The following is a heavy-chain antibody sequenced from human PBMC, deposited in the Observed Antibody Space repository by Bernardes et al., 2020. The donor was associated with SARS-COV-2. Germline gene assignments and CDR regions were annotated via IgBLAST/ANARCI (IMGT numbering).Heavy chain of an antibody. CDR3: ARTGSIRFLEWGYAGGMDV. Sequence: ASVKVSCKASGYTFTGYYMHWVRQAPGQGLEWMGWINPNSGGTNYAQKFQGWVTMTRDTSISTAYMELSRLRSDDTAVYYCARTGSIRFLEWGYAGGMDVWGQGTTVTVSS. D-gene: IGHD3-3*01. J-gene: IGHJ6*02. V-gene: IGHV1-2*04. CDR1: GYTFTGYY. CDR2: INPNSGGT.